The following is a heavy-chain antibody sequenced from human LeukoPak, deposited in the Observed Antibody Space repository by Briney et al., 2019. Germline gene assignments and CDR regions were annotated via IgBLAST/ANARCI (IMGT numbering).Heavy chain of an antibody. V-gene: IGHV3-7*01. CDR1: GFTFSSYW. J-gene: IGHJ6*03. Sequence: GGSLRLSCAASGFTFSSYWMSWVRQAPGKGLEWVANIKQDGSEKYYVDSVKGRFTISRDNAKNSLYLQMNSLRAEDTAVYYCARVPPRGGYNYYYYYMDVWGKGTTVTVSS. D-gene: IGHD5-12*01. CDR3: ARVPPRGGYNYYYYYMDV. CDR2: IKQDGSEK.